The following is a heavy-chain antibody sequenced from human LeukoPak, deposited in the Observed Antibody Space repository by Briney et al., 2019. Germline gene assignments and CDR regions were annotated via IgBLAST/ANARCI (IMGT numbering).Heavy chain of an antibody. CDR3: ARESPIVGDAFDI. J-gene: IGHJ3*02. D-gene: IGHD3-22*01. CDR1: GFTFSSYS. CDR2: ISSSSSYI. Sequence: GGSLRLSCAASGFTFSSYSMNWVRQAPGEGLEWVSSISSSSSYIYYADSVKGRFTISRDNAKNSLYLQMNSLRAEDTAVYYCARESPIVGDAFDIWGQGTMVTVSS. V-gene: IGHV3-21*01.